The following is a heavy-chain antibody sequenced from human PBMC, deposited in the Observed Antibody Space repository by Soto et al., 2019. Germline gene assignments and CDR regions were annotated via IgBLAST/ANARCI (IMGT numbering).Heavy chain of an antibody. CDR1: GGSISSGGYS. Sequence: SETLSLTCAVSGGSISSGGYSWSWIRQPPGKGLEWIGYIYHRGTTYYNPSLNSRVTISVGRSKTHCSLRLSTVPPADQTVHYCARARVITPVTTGAFDILGQGTMVTVSS. CDR3: ARARVITPVTTGAFDI. CDR2: IYHRGTT. V-gene: IGHV4-30-2*01. J-gene: IGHJ3*02. D-gene: IGHD4-17*01.